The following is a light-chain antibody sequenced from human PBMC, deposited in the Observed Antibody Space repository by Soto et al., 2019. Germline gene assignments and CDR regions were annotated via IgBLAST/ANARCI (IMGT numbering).Light chain of an antibody. CDR1: NIGAAYN. Sequence: NIGAAYNVDWYQQLPGTAPKLLIYGNNNRPSGVPARFSGSKSGTSASLAIAGLQAEDEGDYYCQSYDSSLSGYVFGTGTKVTVL. V-gene: IGLV1-40*01. CDR2: GNN. CDR3: QSYDSSLSGYV. J-gene: IGLJ1*01.